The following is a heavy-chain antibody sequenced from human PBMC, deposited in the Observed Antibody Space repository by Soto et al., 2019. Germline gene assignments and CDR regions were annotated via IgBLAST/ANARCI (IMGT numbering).Heavy chain of an antibody. D-gene: IGHD1-1*01. CDR1: GYTFTGYY. CDR3: ARNLGWKTKAHTT. V-gene: IGHV1-2*02. Sequence: QVPLVQSGAEVKKPGASVKVSCKASGYTFTGYYMHWVRQAPGQGLEWMGWINPNSGGTNYAQKFQGRVTMTRDTSISTAYMELNRLRSDDTAVYYCARNLGWKTKAHTTWGQGTLVTVSS. J-gene: IGHJ5*02. CDR2: INPNSGGT.